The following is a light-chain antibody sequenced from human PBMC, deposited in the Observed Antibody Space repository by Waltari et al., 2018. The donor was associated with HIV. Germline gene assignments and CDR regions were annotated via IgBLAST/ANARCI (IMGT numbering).Light chain of an antibody. CDR1: SSNIGSNI. V-gene: IGLV1-44*01. J-gene: IGLJ3*02. CDR3: AAWDDSLNGAV. CDR2: RNN. Sequence: QSVLTQPPSASGTPGQRVTISCSGSSSNIGSNIVNWYQQLPGPAPKLLIYRNNQRPSGVPDRVSGSKSGTSASLAISGLQSEDDADYYCAAWDDSLNGAVFGGGTKLTVL.